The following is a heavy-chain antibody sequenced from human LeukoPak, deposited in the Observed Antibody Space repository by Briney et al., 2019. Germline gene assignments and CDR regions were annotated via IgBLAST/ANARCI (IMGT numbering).Heavy chain of an antibody. J-gene: IGHJ3*02. CDR2: IYYSGST. Sequence: PSETLSLTCTVSGGSISSYYWSWIRQPPGKGLEWIGYIYYSGSTNYNPSLKSRVTISVDTSKNQFSLKLSSVPAADTAVYYCARVGPTMVRGVIITYGAFDIWGQGTMVTVSS. CDR3: ARVGPTMVRGVIITYGAFDI. CDR1: GGSISSYY. V-gene: IGHV4-59*01. D-gene: IGHD3-10*01.